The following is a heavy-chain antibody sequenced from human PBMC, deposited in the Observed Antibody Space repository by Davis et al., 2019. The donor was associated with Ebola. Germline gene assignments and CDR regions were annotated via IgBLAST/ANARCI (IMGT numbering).Heavy chain of an antibody. D-gene: IGHD1-1*01. CDR3: AKLEMKGY. CDR2: ISDSGGST. Sequence: GESLKISCAASGFTFSSYAMSWVRQAPGKGLEWVSAISDSGGSTYYADSVKGRFTISRDNSKNTLYLQMNSLRAEDTAIYYCAKLEMKGYWGQGTLVTVSS. J-gene: IGHJ4*02. V-gene: IGHV3-23*01. CDR1: GFTFSSYA.